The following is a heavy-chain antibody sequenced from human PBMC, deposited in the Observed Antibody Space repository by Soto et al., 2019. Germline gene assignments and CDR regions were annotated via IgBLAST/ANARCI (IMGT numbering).Heavy chain of an antibody. CDR3: ASDRDSSGYYPFDY. Sequence: QVQLQQWGAGLLKPSETLSLTCAVYGGSFSGYYWSWIRQPPGKGLEWIGEINHSGSTNYNPSLKSRVTTSVDTSKNQFSLKLSSVTAADTAVYYCASDRDSSGYYPFDYWGQGTLVTVSS. CDR1: GGSFSGYY. V-gene: IGHV4-34*01. D-gene: IGHD3-22*01. J-gene: IGHJ4*02. CDR2: INHSGST.